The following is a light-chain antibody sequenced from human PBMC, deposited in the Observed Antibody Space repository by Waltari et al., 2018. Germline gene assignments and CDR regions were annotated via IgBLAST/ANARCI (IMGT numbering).Light chain of an antibody. Sequence: EIVLTQSPATLSLSPGERATLSCRTSQSVRSYLAWYQQKPGQAPRLLIYDASNRASGIPARFSGSGSGTDFSLSISSLEPEDFVVYYCQQRNNWPLTFGGGTKVEIK. CDR3: QQRNNWPLT. CDR2: DAS. CDR1: QSVRSY. J-gene: IGKJ4*01. V-gene: IGKV3-11*01.